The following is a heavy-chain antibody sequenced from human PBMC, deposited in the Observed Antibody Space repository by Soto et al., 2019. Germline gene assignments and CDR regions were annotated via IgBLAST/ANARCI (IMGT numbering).Heavy chain of an antibody. CDR3: ASTEDFFDY. V-gene: IGHV4-31*03. Sequence: QVQLQGSGPGLVKPSQTLSLTCSVSGVSLTSGTYYWSWIRQHPGKGLEWIGYIFYSGSTDYNPSLKSRVNISVDTSKSQFSLKLSSVTAADTAVYYCASTEDFFDYWGHGTLVTVS. CDR1: GVSLTSGTYY. CDR2: IFYSGST. J-gene: IGHJ4*03.